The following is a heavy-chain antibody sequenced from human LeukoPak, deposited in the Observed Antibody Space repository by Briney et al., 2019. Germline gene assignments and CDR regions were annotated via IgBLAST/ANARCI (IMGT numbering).Heavy chain of an antibody. V-gene: IGHV3-21*01. D-gene: IGHD2-2*01. Sequence: KPGGSLRLSCAASGFTFSSYSMNWVRQAPGKGLEWVSSISSSSSYIYYVDSVKGRFTISRDNAKNSLYLQMNSLRAEDTAVYYCARESSTSFGSVWGKGTTVTVSS. CDR2: ISSSSSYI. CDR3: ARESSTSFGSV. CDR1: GFTFSSYS. J-gene: IGHJ6*04.